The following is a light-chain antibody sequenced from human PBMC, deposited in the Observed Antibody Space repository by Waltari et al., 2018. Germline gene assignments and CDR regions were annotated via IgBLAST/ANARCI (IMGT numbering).Light chain of an antibody. J-gene: IGLJ3*02. CDR2: DVS. Sequence: QSALTQPASVSGSPGQSITISCTGTTSNYVSWYQQHPDRAPKLLIYDVSKRPSGVSDRFSGSNSGNTASLTISGLQAEDEADYYCNSFTRSTTWVFGGGTKLTVL. CDR1: TSNY. V-gene: IGLV2-14*03. CDR3: NSFTRSTTWV.